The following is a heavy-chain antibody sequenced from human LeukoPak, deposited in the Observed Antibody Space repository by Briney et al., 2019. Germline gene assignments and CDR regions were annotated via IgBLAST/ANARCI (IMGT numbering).Heavy chain of an antibody. J-gene: IGHJ4*02. V-gene: IGHV3-30*04. D-gene: IGHD2-15*01. Sequence: GGSLRLSCAASGFTLSSYAMSWVRQAPGKGLEWVAVISYDGSNKYYADSVKGRFTISRDNSKNTLYLQMNSLRAEDTAVYYCAREGVGYFDYWGQGTLVTVSS. CDR3: AREGVGYFDY. CDR2: ISYDGSNK. CDR1: GFTLSSYA.